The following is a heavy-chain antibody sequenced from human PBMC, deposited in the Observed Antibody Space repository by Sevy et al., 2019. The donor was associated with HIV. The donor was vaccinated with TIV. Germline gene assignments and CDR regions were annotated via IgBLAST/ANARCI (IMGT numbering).Heavy chain of an antibody. D-gene: IGHD1-1*01. J-gene: IGHJ4*02. Sequence: GGSLRLSCAASGFSLNSFWMNWVRQTPGKGLEWVANINQNGSVTYYVDSVKGRFTISRDNSRDLLYLQMTGLRVEDRALYYCVRAVATTGSFWGQGTLVTVSS. CDR1: GFSLNSFW. CDR2: INQNGSVT. V-gene: IGHV3-7*04. CDR3: VRAVATTGSF.